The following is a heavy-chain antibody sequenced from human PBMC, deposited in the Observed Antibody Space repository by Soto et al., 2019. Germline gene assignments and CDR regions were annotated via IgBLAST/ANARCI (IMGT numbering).Heavy chain of an antibody. CDR1: GGSISSGGYY. V-gene: IGHV4-31*03. CDR3: ATGNAWGVPLAF. CDR2: IYYSGST. J-gene: IGHJ4*02. Sequence: QVQLQESGPGLVKPSQTLSLTCTVSGGSISSGGYYWSWIRQHPGTGLEWIGYIYYSGSTYYNPSLKGRVTISLDTSKNPFSLGLSSGTAADTAVYYCATGNAWGVPLAFWGQGTLVTVSS. D-gene: IGHD3-16*01.